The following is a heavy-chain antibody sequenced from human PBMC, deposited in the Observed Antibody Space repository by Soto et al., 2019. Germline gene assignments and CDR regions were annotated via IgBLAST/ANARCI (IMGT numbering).Heavy chain of an antibody. CDR3: ARDGSPTNIYYYGMDV. Sequence: XVTLRLSWAASGFTLNSSGNHEFRQPPGKGLEWVAGIRYDGSNKYYTDSVKGRFTISRDNSKNTLYLQMNSLSAEDTAVYYCARDGSPTNIYYYGMDVWGQGTTVTVSS. D-gene: IGHD1-1*01. V-gene: IGHV3-33*01. CDR2: IRYDGSNK. CDR1: GFTLNSSG. J-gene: IGHJ6*02.